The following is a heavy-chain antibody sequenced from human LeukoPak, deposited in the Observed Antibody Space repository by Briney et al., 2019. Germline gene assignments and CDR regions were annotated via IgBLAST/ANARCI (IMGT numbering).Heavy chain of an antibody. Sequence: ASVKVSCKASGYTFTGYYMHWVRQAPGQGLEWMGWINPNSGGTNYAQKFQGRVTMTRDTSISTAYMELSRLRSDDTAVYYCARIYCSSTSCYYFDYWGPGTLVTVSS. V-gene: IGHV1-2*02. J-gene: IGHJ4*02. CDR2: INPNSGGT. CDR3: ARIYCSSTSCYYFDY. CDR1: GYTFTGYY. D-gene: IGHD2-2*01.